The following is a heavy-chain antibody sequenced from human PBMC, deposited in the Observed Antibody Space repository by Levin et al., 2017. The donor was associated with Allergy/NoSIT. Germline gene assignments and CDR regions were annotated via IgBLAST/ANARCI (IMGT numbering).Heavy chain of an antibody. CDR3: ASADGIAAAGLPFDY. D-gene: IGHD6-13*01. Sequence: GGSLRLSCAASGFTFSSYSMNWVRQAPGKGLEWVSYISSSSSTIYYADSVKGRFTISRDNAKNSLYLQMNSLRDEDTAVYYCASADGIAAAGLPFDYWGQGTLVTVSS. CDR1: GFTFSSYS. J-gene: IGHJ4*02. V-gene: IGHV3-48*02. CDR2: ISSSSSTI.